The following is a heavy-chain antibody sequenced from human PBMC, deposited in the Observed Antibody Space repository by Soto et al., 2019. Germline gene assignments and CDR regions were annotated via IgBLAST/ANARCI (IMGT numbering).Heavy chain of an antibody. Sequence: SETLSLTCAVSGGSISSSYWWNWVRQPPGKGLEWIGKIYHSGSTNYNPSLKNRVTISVDKSNNQFSLRLSSVTAADTAVYFCVTSLNYDFWRDGGRHYYFDYWGQGTLVTISS. CDR1: GGSISSSYW. V-gene: IGHV4-4*02. CDR2: IYHSGST. J-gene: IGHJ4*02. CDR3: VTSLNYDFWRDGGRHYYFDY. D-gene: IGHD3-3*01.